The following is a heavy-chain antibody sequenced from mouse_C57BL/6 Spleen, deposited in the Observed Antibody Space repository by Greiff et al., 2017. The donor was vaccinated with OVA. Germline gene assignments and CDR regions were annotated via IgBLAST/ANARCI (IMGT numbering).Heavy chain of an antibody. D-gene: IGHD1-1*01. CDR3: ARGDYVGYAMDY. J-gene: IGHJ4*01. Sequence: ESGPGLVKPSQSLSLTCSVTGYSITSGYYWNWIRQFPGNKLEWMGYISYDGSNNYNPSLKNRISITRDTSKNQFFLKLNSVTTEDTATYYCARGDYVGYAMDYWGQGTSVTVSS. V-gene: IGHV3-6*01. CDR1: GYSITSGYY. CDR2: ISYDGSN.